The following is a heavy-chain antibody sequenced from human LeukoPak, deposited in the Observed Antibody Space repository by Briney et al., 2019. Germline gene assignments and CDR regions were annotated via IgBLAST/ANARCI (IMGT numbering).Heavy chain of an antibody. V-gene: IGHV3-7*01. CDR1: GFTFSTSS. Sequence: GGSLRLSCEDSGFTFSTSSMHWVRQAPGKGLEWVANIKQDGSEKYYVDSVKGRFTISRDNAKNSLYLQMNSLRAEDTAVYYCARWRDGYNYYFDYWGQGTLVTVSS. J-gene: IGHJ4*02. D-gene: IGHD5-24*01. CDR2: IKQDGSEK. CDR3: ARWRDGYNYYFDY.